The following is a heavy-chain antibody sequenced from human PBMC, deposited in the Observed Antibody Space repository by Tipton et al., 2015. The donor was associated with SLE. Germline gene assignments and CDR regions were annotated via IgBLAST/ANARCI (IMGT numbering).Heavy chain of an antibody. J-gene: IGHJ4*02. D-gene: IGHD1-1*01. CDR3: ARKTVWDFDY. Sequence: GSLRLSCAASGFTFSNSWMTWVRQAPGKGLEWLANIKQDGSEKYYVDAVKGRFTISRDNAKNSLYLQMNSLRAEDTAVYYCARKTVWDFDYWGQGTLVTVSS. V-gene: IGHV3-7*01. CDR2: IKQDGSEK. CDR1: GFTFSNSW.